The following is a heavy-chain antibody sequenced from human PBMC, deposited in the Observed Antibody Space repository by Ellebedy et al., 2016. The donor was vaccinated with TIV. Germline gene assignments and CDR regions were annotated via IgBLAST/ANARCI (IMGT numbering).Heavy chain of an antibody. J-gene: IGHJ4*02. CDR2: ITWSGGRI. CDR1: GFIFEDYA. D-gene: IGHD1/OR15-1a*01. V-gene: IGHV3-9*01. Sequence: SLKISCAGSGFIFEDYATHWVRQVPGKGLEWVSGITWSGGRIGYAGFARGRFIISRDNAKGSLSLEINRLRGEDTAIYFCVKDQKTKNRNSWAFFDVWGQGTPVNVSS. CDR3: VKDQKTKNRNSWAFFDV.